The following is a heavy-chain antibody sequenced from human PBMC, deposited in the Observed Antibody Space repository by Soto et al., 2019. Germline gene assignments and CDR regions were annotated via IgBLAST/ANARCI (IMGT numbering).Heavy chain of an antibody. CDR1: GFTFSSDG. CDR3: AKDKSKYSNNWPDYYGLDV. CDR2: ISYDGSNK. V-gene: IGHV3-30*18. J-gene: IGHJ6*02. Sequence: GGSLRDSCAASGFTFSSDGMHWVRPAPVNWLEWVAVISYDGSNKYYADSVKGRFTISRDNSKNTLSLQMNSLKAEDTAVYYCAKDKSKYSNNWPDYYGLDVWGQGTTVT. D-gene: IGHD6-13*01.